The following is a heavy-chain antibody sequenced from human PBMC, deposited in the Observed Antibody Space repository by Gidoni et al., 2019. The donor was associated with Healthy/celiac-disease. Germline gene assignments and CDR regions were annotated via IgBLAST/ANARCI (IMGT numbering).Heavy chain of an antibody. CDR1: GGSISSSSYY. J-gene: IGHJ4*02. CDR2: IYYSGST. Sequence: QLQLQESGPGLVKPSETLSLTCTVSGGSISSSSYYWGWIRQPPGKGLEWIGSIYYSGSTYYNPSLKSRVTVSVDTSKNQFSLKLSSVTAADTAVYYCARGMDGGIDYWGQGTLVTVSS. D-gene: IGHD1-26*01. CDR3: ARGMDGGIDY. V-gene: IGHV4-39*01.